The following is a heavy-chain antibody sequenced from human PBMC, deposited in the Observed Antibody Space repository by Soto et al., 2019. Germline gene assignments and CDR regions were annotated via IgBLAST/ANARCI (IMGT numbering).Heavy chain of an antibody. CDR3: ARVPPTSGYDPEGAFDI. J-gene: IGHJ3*02. CDR1: GFTFTCYG. V-gene: IGHV1-18*01. CDR2: ISAYNGNT. D-gene: IGHD5-12*01. Sequence: ASVKVSRQASGFTFTCYGISWVRPAPGQGLEWMGWISAYNGNTNYAQKLQGRVTMTTDTSTSTAYMELRSLRSDDTAVYYCARVPPTSGYDPEGAFDIWGQGTMVTVSS.